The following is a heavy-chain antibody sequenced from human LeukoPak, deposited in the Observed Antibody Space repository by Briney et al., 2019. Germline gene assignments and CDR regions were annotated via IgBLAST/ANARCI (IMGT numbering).Heavy chain of an antibody. Sequence: SETLSLTCTVSGGSVSSYYWSWIRQPPGKGLEWIGYIYYSGSTNYNPSLKSRVTISVDTSKNQFSLKLSSVTAADTAVYYCARERARGGYPDYWGQGTLVTVSS. CDR2: IYYSGST. CDR1: GGSVSSYY. V-gene: IGHV4-59*02. J-gene: IGHJ4*02. CDR3: ARERARGGYPDY. D-gene: IGHD2-15*01.